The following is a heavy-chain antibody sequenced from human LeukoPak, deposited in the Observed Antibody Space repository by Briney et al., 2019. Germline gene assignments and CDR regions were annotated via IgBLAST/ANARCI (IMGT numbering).Heavy chain of an antibody. J-gene: IGHJ4*02. D-gene: IGHD4-17*01. Sequence: PGGSLRLSCAASGFTFSSYSMNWVRQAPGKGLEWVSSISSSSSYIYYADSVKGRFTISRDNAKNSLYLQMNSLRAEDTAVYYCARTLPVYGDYGGYWGQGTLVTVSS. CDR3: ARTLPVYGDYGGY. V-gene: IGHV3-21*01. CDR1: GFTFSSYS. CDR2: ISSSSSYI.